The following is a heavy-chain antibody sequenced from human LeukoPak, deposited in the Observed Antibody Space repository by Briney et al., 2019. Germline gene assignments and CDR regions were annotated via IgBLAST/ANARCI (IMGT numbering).Heavy chain of an antibody. J-gene: IGHJ6*02. CDR1: DGSINSYY. V-gene: IGHV4-59*12. CDR3: ARAPYYDFWSGSSPLYYYYGMDV. D-gene: IGHD3-3*01. CDR2: IYYNGNT. Sequence: TPSETLSLTCSVSDGSINSYYWNWIRRPPGKGLEWIGYIYYNGNTNYSPSLKSRVTMSVDTSKNQFSLKLSSVTAADTAVYYCARAPYYDFWSGSSPLYYYYGMDVWGQGTTVTVSS.